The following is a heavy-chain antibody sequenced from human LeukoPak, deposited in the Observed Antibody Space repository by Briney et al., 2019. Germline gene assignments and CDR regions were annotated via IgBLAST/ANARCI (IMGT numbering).Heavy chain of an antibody. D-gene: IGHD2-15*01. CDR2: IIPIFGTA. Sequence: SVKVSCKASGGTFSSYAISWVRQAPGQWLEWMGGIIPIFGTANYAQKFQGRVTITTDESTSTAYMELSSLRSEDTAVYYCARSCSGGSCYLRFDYWGQGTLVTVSS. J-gene: IGHJ4*02. CDR3: ARSCSGGSCYLRFDY. CDR1: GGTFSSYA. V-gene: IGHV1-69*05.